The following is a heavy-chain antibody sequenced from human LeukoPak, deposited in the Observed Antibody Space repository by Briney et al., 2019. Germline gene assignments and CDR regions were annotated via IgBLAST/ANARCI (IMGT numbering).Heavy chain of an antibody. D-gene: IGHD1-26*01. Sequence: PGGSLRLSCAASGFTFSSYGMSWVRQAPGKGLEWVSAISGSGGSTYYADSVKGRFTISRDNSKNTLYLQMNSLRAEDTAVYYCAKATSSGSYTREFDYWGQGTLVTVSS. J-gene: IGHJ4*02. CDR2: ISGSGGST. V-gene: IGHV3-23*01. CDR1: GFTFSSYG. CDR3: AKATSSGSYTREFDY.